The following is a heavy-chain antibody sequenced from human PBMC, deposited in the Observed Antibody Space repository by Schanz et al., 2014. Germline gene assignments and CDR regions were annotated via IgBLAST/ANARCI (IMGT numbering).Heavy chain of an antibody. V-gene: IGHV3-30*04. CDR3: ATDYSGGGCHI. J-gene: IGHJ3*02. Sequence: VRLVESGGGLVQPGGSLRLSCVASGFNFYTSAMTWVRQAPGKGLEWVSIVSHDGFTKHYADSVRGRFTLSRDNSKNTVYLQMNSLRAEDTALYFCATDYSGGGCHIWGQGTMVTVSS. CDR1: GFNFYTSA. CDR2: VSHDGFTK. D-gene: IGHD6-19*01.